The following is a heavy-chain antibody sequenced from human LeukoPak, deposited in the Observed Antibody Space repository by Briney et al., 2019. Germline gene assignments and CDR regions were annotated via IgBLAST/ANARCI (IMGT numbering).Heavy chain of an antibody. CDR1: GGSIRTNTNYWGRNSSNY. CDR2: IHYSGTT. V-gene: IGHV4-39*01. CDR3: ARQRDTASVGAFDI. D-gene: IGHD5-18*01. Sequence: SETLSLTCTVPGGSIRTNTNYWGRNSSNYWGWIRLPPGKGLEGIGSIHYSGTTYYHPSLQSRLTISVDASKNQFSLKVTSVTATDTALYYCARQRDTASVGAFDIWGQGTMVTVSS. J-gene: IGHJ3*02.